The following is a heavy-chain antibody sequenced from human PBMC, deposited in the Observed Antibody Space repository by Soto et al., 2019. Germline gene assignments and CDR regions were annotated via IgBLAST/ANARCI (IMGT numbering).Heavy chain of an antibody. D-gene: IGHD3-16*02. CDR3: ARDRRMITFGGVIVQGGGMDV. J-gene: IGHJ6*02. V-gene: IGHV4-31*03. CDR2: IYYSGST. CDR1: GGSISSGGYY. Sequence: QVQLQESGPGLVKPSQTLSLTCTVSGGSISSGGYYWSWIRQHPGKGLEWIGYIYYSGSTYYNPSRTSRVTISVGSSKNQFSLKLSTVRAEDTAVIYCARDRRMITFGGVIVQGGGMDVWGQGTTVTVSS.